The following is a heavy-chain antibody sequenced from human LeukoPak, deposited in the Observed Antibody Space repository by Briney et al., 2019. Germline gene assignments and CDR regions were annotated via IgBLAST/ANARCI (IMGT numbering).Heavy chain of an antibody. CDR2: IYYSGST. J-gene: IGHJ4*02. Sequence: SETLSLICTVSGGSIRSYYWSWIRQPPGKGLGWIGYIYYSGSTNYNPSLKSRVTISLDTSKNQFSLKLSSVTAADTAVYYCASGYLWFGEFDYWGQGTLVTVSS. V-gene: IGHV4-59*01. D-gene: IGHD3-10*01. CDR3: ASGYLWFGEFDY. CDR1: GGSIRSYY.